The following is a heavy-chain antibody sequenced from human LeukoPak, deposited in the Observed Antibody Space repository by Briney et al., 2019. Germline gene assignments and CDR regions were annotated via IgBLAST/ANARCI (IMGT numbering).Heavy chain of an antibody. CDR1: GFIFRRYA. CDR2: ISADSST. J-gene: IGHJ4*02. Sequence: GGSLRLSCAASGFIFRRYAMSWVRQAPGKGLEWVSAISADSSTYYADSVKGRFIISRDNSKNTLYLQMNSLRAEDTAVYYCVKGGSTSPNGINDYWGQGTLVTVSS. D-gene: IGHD2-2*01. V-gene: IGHV3-23*01. CDR3: VKGGSTSPNGINDY.